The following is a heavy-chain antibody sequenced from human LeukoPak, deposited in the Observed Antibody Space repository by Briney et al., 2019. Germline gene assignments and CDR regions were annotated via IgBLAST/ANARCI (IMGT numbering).Heavy chain of an antibody. CDR3: ARALNGYCSATSCYKGGYFDS. J-gene: IGHJ4*02. D-gene: IGHD2-2*03. CDR2: SNHNGNT. V-gene: IGHV4-30-2*01. CDR1: GGSISSGGYS. Sequence: SETLSLTCTVSGGSISSGGYSWSWIRQPPGKGLEWIGYSNHNGNTYDNPPLKSRVTISVDRSKNQFSLNLNSVTAADTAVYYCARALNGYCSATSCYKGGYFDSWGQGTLVTVSS.